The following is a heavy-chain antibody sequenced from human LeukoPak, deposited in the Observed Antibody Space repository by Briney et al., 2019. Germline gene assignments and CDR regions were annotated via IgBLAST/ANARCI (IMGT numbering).Heavy chain of an antibody. CDR2: INPSGGST. V-gene: IGHV1-46*01. D-gene: IGHD3-22*01. J-gene: IGHJ4*02. CDR3: ARDRAGDDSSGYYSSYYFDY. Sequence: ASVKVSCKASGYTFTSYYMHWVRQAPGQGLEWMGIINPSGGSTSYAQKLQGRVTMTRDTSTSTVYMELSSLRSEDTAVYYCARDRAGDDSSGYYSSYYFDYWGQGTLVTVSS. CDR1: GYTFTSYY.